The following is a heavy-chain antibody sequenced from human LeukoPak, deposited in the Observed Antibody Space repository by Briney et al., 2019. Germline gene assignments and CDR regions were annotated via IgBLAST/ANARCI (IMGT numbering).Heavy chain of an antibody. J-gene: IGHJ4*02. CDR3: AKEVGTIPTNLLDD. D-gene: IGHD1-26*01. CDR1: GFTFSSYA. CDR2: ISDSGGIT. Sequence: GGPLRLSCAASGFTFSSYAMSWVRQAPGEGLEWVSVISDSGGITYYADSVKGRFTISRDNSKNTLYLHMNSLRAEDTAVYYCAKEVGTIPTNLLDDWGQGTLVTVSS. V-gene: IGHV3-23*01.